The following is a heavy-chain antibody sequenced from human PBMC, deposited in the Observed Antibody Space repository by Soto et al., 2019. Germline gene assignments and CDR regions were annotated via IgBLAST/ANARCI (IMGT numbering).Heavy chain of an antibody. Sequence: ASVKVSCKASGYSFIDYYIHWVRQAPGQVFEWMGRISPKSGGTNYAQKFEGRVTMTWDTSLNTAYMELSSLIYDDTAVYYCARPPGYISDWYYFELWGQGTMVTVSS. CDR2: ISPKSGGT. D-gene: IGHD3-9*01. V-gene: IGHV1-2*02. J-gene: IGHJ4*02. CDR3: ARPPGYISDWYYFEL. CDR1: GYSFIDYY.